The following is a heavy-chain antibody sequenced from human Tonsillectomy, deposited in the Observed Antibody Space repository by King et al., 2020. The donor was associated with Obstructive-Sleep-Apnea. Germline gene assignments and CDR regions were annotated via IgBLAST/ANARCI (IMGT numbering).Heavy chain of an antibody. CDR2: ISAYDGHT. D-gene: IGHD2-2*01. CDR3: ARVGCSTPSCRYGMDV. J-gene: IGHJ6*02. Sequence: QLVQSGAEVKKPGASVKVFCKASSYTFSSYGITWVRQAPGQGLEWMGWISAYDGHTNYAQKLQGRVTMTTDTSTSTAYMELRSLRSDDTAVYYCARVGCSTPSCRYGMDVWGQGTTVTVSS. V-gene: IGHV1-18*04. CDR1: SYTFSSYG.